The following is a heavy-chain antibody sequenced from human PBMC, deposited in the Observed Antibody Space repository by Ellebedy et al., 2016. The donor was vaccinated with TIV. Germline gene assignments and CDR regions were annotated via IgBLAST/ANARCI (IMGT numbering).Heavy chain of an antibody. CDR3: AKGGVITMIVVVITTGGQYYFDY. Sequence: GESLKISXAASGFTFSSYAMSWVRQAPGKGLEWVSAISGSGGSTYYADSVKGRFTISRDNSKNTLYLQMNSLRAEDTAVYYCAKGGVITMIVVVITTGGQYYFDYWGQGTLVTVSS. CDR2: ISGSGGST. CDR1: GFTFSSYA. D-gene: IGHD3-22*01. V-gene: IGHV3-23*01. J-gene: IGHJ4*02.